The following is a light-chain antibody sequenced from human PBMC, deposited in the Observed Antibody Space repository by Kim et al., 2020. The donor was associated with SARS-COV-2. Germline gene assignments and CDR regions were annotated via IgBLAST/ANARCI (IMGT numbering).Light chain of an antibody. J-gene: IGKJ1*01. Sequence: SPEERATLSYRASQSVSSNYLAWYQQKPGQAPRLLIYGASSRATGIPDRFSGSGSGTDFTLTITRLEPEDFAVYYCQQYSSSPATFGQRTKVDIK. CDR1: QSVSSNY. CDR2: GAS. CDR3: QQYSSSPAT. V-gene: IGKV3-20*01.